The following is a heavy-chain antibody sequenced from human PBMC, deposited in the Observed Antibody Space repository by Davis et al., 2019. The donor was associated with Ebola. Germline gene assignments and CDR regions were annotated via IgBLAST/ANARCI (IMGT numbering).Heavy chain of an antibody. CDR3: TITTTALDY. V-gene: IGHV3-73*01. D-gene: IGHD1-26*01. Sequence: GESLKISCAASGFTVGGSAMHSVRQASGKGLEWVGRIRSKANSYATAYAASVKGRFTISRDDSKNTAYLQMNSLKTEDTAVYYCTITTTALDYWGQGTLVTVSS. J-gene: IGHJ4*02. CDR2: IRSKANSYAT. CDR1: GFTVGGSA.